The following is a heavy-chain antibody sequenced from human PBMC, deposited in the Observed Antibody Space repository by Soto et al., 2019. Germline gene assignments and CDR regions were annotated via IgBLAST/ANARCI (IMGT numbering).Heavy chain of an antibody. D-gene: IGHD3-9*01. V-gene: IGHV1-18*01. J-gene: IGHJ3*02. CDR3: ARVRYDILTGIPDAFDI. CDR2: ISAYNGNT. CDR1: GYTFTSYG. Sequence: GASVKVSCKASGYTFTSYGISWVRQAPGQGLEWMGWISAYNGNTNYAQKLQGRVTMTTDTSTSTAYMELRSLRSDDTAVYYCARVRYDILTGIPDAFDIWGQGTMVTVSS.